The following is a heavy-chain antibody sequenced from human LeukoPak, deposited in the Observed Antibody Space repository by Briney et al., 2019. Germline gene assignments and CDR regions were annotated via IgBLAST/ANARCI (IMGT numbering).Heavy chain of an antibody. V-gene: IGHV3-64D*06. J-gene: IGHJ6*04. Sequence: PGGSLRVSCSASGFTFSSYAMHWVRQAPGKGLEYVSAITSDGRNTYYADSVKGRFTISRDNSKNALYLQVSSLRTEDTAVYYCVKDFGHWFGACMDVWGKGTTVTVSS. CDR3: VKDFGHWFGACMDV. CDR1: GFTFSSYA. D-gene: IGHD3-10*01. CDR2: ITSDGRNT.